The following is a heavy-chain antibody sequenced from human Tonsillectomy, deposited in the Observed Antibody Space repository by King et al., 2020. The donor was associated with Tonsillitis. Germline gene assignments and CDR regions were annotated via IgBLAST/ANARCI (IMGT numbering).Heavy chain of an antibody. D-gene: IGHD6-6*01. J-gene: IGHJ4*02. CDR3: AKNRDFEYYFDH. V-gene: IGHV4-4*07. CDR1: GGSISSYY. Sequence: VQLQESGPGLVKPSETLSLTCTVSGGSISSYYWSWIRQPAGKGLEWIGRIYTSGSTNYNPSLKSRLTMSLDTSKNQCSLKLSSVTAADTAVYYCAKNRDFEYYFDHWGQGTLVTVSS. CDR2: IYTSGST.